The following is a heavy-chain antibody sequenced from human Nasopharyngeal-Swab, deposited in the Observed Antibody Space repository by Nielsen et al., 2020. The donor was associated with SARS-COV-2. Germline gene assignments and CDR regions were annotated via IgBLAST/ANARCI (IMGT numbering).Heavy chain of an antibody. CDR2: ISSSSSTI. J-gene: IGHJ6*02. CDR3: ARDHWDQLEYYYYYGMDV. D-gene: IGHD1-1*01. CDR1: GFTFSSYS. Sequence: GGSLRLSCAASGFTFSSYSMNWVRQAPGKGLEWVSYISSSSSTIYYADSVKGRFTISGDNAKNSLYLQMNSLRAEDTAVYYCARDHWDQLEYYYYYGMDVWGQGTTVTVSS. V-gene: IGHV3-48*04.